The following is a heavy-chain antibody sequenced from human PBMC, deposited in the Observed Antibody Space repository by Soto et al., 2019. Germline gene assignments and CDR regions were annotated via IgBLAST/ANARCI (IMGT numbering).Heavy chain of an antibody. J-gene: IGHJ6*02. CDR2: MNPNSGNT. CDR3: ARGPLITMVRGVIIRGDYGMDV. D-gene: IGHD3-10*01. CDR1: GYTFTSYD. Sequence: QVQLVQCGAEVKKPGASVKVSCKASGYTFTSYDINWVRQATGQGLEWMGWMNPNSGNTGYAQKFQGRVTMTRNTSISTAYMELSSLRSEDTAVYYCARGPLITMVRGVIIRGDYGMDVWGQGTTVTVSS. V-gene: IGHV1-8*01.